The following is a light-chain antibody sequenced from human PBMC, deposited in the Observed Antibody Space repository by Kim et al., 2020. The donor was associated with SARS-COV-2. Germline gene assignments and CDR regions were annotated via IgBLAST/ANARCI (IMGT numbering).Light chain of an antibody. V-gene: IGLV3-1*01. CDR1: KLGDQY. CDR2: HDT. CDR3: QAWDSSTEV. J-gene: IGLJ1*01. Sequence: SYELTQPPSVSVSPGQTASITCSGDKLGDQYASWYQQKPGQSPVLVIYHDTKRPSGSPERFSGSNSGNTATLTISGTQAMDEADYYCQAWDSSTEVFGTGTKVTVL.